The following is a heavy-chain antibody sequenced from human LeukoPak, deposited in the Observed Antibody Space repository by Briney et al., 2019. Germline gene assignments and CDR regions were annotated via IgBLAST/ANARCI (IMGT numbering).Heavy chain of an antibody. V-gene: IGHV3-30*04. CDR3: AREVPAADY. CDR2: ISCDGSNK. Sequence: GGSLRLSCAASGFSFSDYAMHWVRQAPGKGLEWVAIISCDGSNKYYADAVKGRFTISRDNSKNTQYLQMNSLRAEDTAVYYCAREVPAADYWGQGTLVTVSS. J-gene: IGHJ4*02. D-gene: IGHD2-2*01. CDR1: GFSFSDYA.